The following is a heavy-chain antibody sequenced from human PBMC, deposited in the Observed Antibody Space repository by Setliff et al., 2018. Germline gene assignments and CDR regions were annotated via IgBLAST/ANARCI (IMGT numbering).Heavy chain of an antibody. CDR3: ARDLNRWFGEFAFDI. J-gene: IGHJ3*02. D-gene: IGHD3-10*01. Sequence: ASVKVSCKASGYTFAGYYMHWVRQAPGQGLEWMGWINXXXXXXXXXXXXXXXVTMTRDTSISTGYMELSRLRSDDTAVYYCARDLNRWFGEFAFDIWGQGTMVTVSS. V-gene: IGHV1-2*02. CDR1: GYTFAGYY. CDR2: INXXXXXX.